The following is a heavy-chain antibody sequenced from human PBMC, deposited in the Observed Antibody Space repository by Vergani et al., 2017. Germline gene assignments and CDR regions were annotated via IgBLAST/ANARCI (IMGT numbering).Heavy chain of an antibody. CDR1: SHTFQTYG. CDR3: ARVAPSNSEVTPTAFNV. J-gene: IGHJ3*01. CDR2: IRPYTGHT. D-gene: IGHD1-1*01. V-gene: IGHV1-18*01. Sequence: QVQLVQSGAELKKPGASVSVSCKGSSHTFQTYGISWVRQAPGKGLEWMAWIRPYTGHTIYAQKFQDRVTMTADTSTNTAYIELRSLRSDDTAVYFCARVAPSNSEVTPTAFNVWGQGRMVTVSS.